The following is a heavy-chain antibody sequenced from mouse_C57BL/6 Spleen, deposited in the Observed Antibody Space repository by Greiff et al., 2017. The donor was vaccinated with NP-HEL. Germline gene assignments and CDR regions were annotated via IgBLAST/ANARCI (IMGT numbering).Heavy chain of an antibody. J-gene: IGHJ2*01. Sequence: VKLMESGPGLVAPSQSLSITCTVSGFSLTSYAISWVRQPPGKGLEWLGVIWTGGGTNYNSALKSRLSISKDNSKSQVFLKMNSLQTDDTARYYCARNGNDGYYGGYFDYWGQGTTLTVSS. V-gene: IGHV2-9-1*01. CDR3: ARNGNDGYYGGYFDY. CDR2: IWTGGGT. D-gene: IGHD2-3*01. CDR1: GFSLTSYA.